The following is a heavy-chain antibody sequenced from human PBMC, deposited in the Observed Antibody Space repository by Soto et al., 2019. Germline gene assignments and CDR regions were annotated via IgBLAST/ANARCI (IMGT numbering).Heavy chain of an antibody. CDR1: GYTFTSYG. J-gene: IGHJ6*02. CDR3: ARDQVSSSYSSRWYLPYYYYGMDV. CDR2: ISAYNGNT. V-gene: IGHV1-18*01. Sequence: ASVKVSCKASGYTFTSYGISWVRQAPGQGLEWMGRISAYNGNTNYAQKLQGRVTMTTDTSTSTAYMELRSLRSDDTAVYYCARDQVSSSYSSRWYLPYYYYGMDVWG. D-gene: IGHD6-13*01.